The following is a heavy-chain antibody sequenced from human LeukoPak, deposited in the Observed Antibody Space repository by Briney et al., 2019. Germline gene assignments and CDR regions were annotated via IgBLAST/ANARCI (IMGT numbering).Heavy chain of an antibody. D-gene: IGHD3-22*01. Sequence: GASVKVSCKASGYTFTSYGISWVRQAPGQGLEWMGWISAYNGNTNYAQKFQGRVTITADESTSTAYMELSSLRSEDTAVYYCAITITMIVVVNRYYFDYWGQGTLVTVSS. CDR1: GYTFTSYG. CDR3: AITITMIVVVNRYYFDY. V-gene: IGHV1-18*01. J-gene: IGHJ4*02. CDR2: ISAYNGNT.